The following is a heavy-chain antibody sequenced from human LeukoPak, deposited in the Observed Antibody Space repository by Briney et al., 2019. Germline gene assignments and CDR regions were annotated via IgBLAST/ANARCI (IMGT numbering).Heavy chain of an antibody. D-gene: IGHD4-17*01. V-gene: IGHV4-39*07. CDR3: VREGEYGEDYY. CDR2: IYYSGST. CDR1: GGSISSSSYY. J-gene: IGHJ4*02. Sequence: PSETLSLTCTVSGGSISSSSYYWGWIRQPPGKGLEWIGSIYYSGSTYYNPSLKSRVTISVDTSKNQFSLSLASVTAADTAVYYCVREGEYGEDYYWGQGAQVIVST.